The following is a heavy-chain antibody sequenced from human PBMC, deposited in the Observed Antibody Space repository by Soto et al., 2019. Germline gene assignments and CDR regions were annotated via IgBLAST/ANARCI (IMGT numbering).Heavy chain of an antibody. J-gene: IGHJ3*02. CDR3: ARQTDDSYTFNAFDI. V-gene: IGHV4-59*08. CDR1: GGSISSYF. D-gene: IGHD3-16*01. CDR2: IYYRGST. Sequence: PSETLPVTCTVAGGSISSYFWRWIRKKQGKGLEWIGNIYYRGSTNYNPSLKSPVTISVDTSKNQFSLKLSSVTAADTAVYYCARQTDDSYTFNAFDIWGQGTMVTVSS.